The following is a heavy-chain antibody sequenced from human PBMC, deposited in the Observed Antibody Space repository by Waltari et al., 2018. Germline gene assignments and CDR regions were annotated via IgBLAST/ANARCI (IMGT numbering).Heavy chain of an antibody. V-gene: IGHV3-7*01. CDR2: IKTDGSET. J-gene: IGHJ4*02. CDR1: GVAFRSSW. Sequence: EVQVVASGGGLVQPGGSLGLSCSASGVAFRSSWMTWVRQAPGKGLEWVANIKTDGSETYYVDSVKGRFTISRDNTKNSLYLQMSSLRAEDTAVYYCAIGGVETSWYWRYWGQGTLVTVSS. D-gene: IGHD6-13*01. CDR3: AIGGVETSWYWRY.